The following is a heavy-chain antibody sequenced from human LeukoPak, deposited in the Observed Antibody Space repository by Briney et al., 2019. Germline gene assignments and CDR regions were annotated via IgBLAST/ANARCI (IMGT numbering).Heavy chain of an antibody. D-gene: IGHD3-22*01. J-gene: IGHJ4*02. V-gene: IGHV3-7*01. CDR2: XKQDGXEK. CDR3: ARDRFSLYDSSGYLPY. Sequence: PGGSLRLSCAASGFTFSSYWXXXXXQAPGXXXXXXXXXKQDGXEKYYVDSVXGRFTISRDNAKNSLYLQMNSLRAEDTAVYYCARDRFSLYDSSGYLPYWGQGTLVTVSS. CDR1: GFTFSSYW.